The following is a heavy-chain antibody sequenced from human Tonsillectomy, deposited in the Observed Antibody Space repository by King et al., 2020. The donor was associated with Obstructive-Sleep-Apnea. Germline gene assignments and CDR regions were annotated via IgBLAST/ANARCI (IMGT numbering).Heavy chain of an antibody. CDR1: GGSISSYY. CDR2: IYYSGST. J-gene: IGHJ4*02. CDR3: ARLIPYYYGSGSYDVGFDY. V-gene: IGHV4-59*08. Sequence: VPLQESGPGLVKPSETLSLTCTVSGGSISSYYWSWIRQPPGKGLEWIGYIYYSGSTNYNPSLKSRVTISVDTSKNQFSLKLSSVTAADTAVYYCARLIPYYYGSGSYDVGFDYWGQGTLVTVSS. D-gene: IGHD3-10*01.